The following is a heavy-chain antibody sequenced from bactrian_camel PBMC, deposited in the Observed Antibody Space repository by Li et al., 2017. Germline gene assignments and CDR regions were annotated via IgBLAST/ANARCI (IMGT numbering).Heavy chain of an antibody. J-gene: IGHJ4*01. CDR1: GLTFDDQD. Sequence: HVQLVESGGGSVQSGGSLRLNCTSPGLTFDDQDMAWYRLAPGNECELVSTINSDGDTYYTDSVKGRFNISRNSAKNTLFLQMNNLKPEDTGMYFCASSAIATMDPAWVSYWGQGTQVTVS. V-gene: IGHV3S55*01. CDR3: ASSAIATMDPAWVSY. CDR2: INSDGDT. D-gene: IGHD4*01.